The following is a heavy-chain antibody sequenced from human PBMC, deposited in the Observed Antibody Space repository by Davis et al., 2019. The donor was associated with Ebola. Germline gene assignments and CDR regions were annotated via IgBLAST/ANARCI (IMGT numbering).Heavy chain of an antibody. D-gene: IGHD3-22*01. CDR2: MNPNSGNT. Sequence: ASVKVSCKASGYTFTSYDINWVREATGQGLEWMGWMNPNSGNTGYAQKFQGRVTMTRNNSISTAYMELSSLRSEDTAVYYCARPHLLYYDNSGYHDAFDMWGQGTTVTVSS. CDR3: ARPHLLYYDNSGYHDAFDM. V-gene: IGHV1-8*01. J-gene: IGHJ3*02. CDR1: GYTFTSYD.